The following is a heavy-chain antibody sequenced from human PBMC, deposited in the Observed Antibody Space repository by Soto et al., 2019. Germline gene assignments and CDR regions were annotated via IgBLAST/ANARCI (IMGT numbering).Heavy chain of an antibody. J-gene: IGHJ6*02. D-gene: IGHD3-22*01. Sequence: ASVKVSCTASGSTFTSYYMHWVRQAPGQGLEWMGIINPSGGSTSYAQKFQGRVTMTRDTSTSTVYMELSSLRSEDTAVYYCAREQIDYYYGMDVWGQGTTVNVS. CDR1: GSTFTSYY. CDR2: INPSGGST. CDR3: AREQIDYYYGMDV. V-gene: IGHV1-46*01.